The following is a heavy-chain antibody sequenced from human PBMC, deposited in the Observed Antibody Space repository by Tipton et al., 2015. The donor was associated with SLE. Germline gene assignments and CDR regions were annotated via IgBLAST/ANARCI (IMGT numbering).Heavy chain of an antibody. Sequence: TLSLTCTVSGGSISSGGYYWTWISQLPGKGLEWIGYIYYSGNTYYNPSLGSRLTISVDTSKDQFSLRLTSMTAADTAVYNCARGGTGDGRNPFDPWGQGTLVTVSS. CDR1: GGSISSGGYY. CDR2: IYYSGNT. CDR3: ARGGTGDGRNPFDP. V-gene: IGHV4-31*03. D-gene: IGHD4-23*01. J-gene: IGHJ5*02.